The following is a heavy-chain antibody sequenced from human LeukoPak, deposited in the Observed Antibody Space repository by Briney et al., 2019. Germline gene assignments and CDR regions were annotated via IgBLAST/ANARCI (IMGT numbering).Heavy chain of an antibody. CDR1: GGPISSYY. CDR3: AKQQVGGSPYYYYYGMDV. CDR2: MHYSEST. V-gene: IGHV4-59*01. D-gene: IGHD1-26*01. J-gene: IGHJ6*02. Sequence: SETLSLTCTVPGGPISSYYCSWIRQPPGKGLEWIGNMHYSESTNYNSSLKSRVTISLATSKNQFYLKLTSVTAADTAVYYCAKQQVGGSPYYYYYGMDVWGQGTTVTVSS.